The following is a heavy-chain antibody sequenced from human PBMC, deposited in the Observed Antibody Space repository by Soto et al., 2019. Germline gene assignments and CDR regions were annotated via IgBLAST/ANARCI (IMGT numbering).Heavy chain of an antibody. J-gene: IGHJ5*02. CDR3: ARDRSGYDSHWFDP. Sequence: ASVKVSCKASGYTFTSYGISGVRQAPGQGLEWMGWISAYNGNTNYAQKLQGRVTMTTDTSTSTAYMELRSLRSDDTAVYYCARDRSGYDSHWFDPWGQGTLVTVSS. V-gene: IGHV1-18*01. D-gene: IGHD5-12*01. CDR2: ISAYNGNT. CDR1: GYTFTSYG.